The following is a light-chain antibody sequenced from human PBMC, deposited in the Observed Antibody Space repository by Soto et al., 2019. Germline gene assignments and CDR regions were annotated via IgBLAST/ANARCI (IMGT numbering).Light chain of an antibody. CDR2: GAS. CDR1: QSVSRN. V-gene: IGKV3-15*01. CDR3: QQYNDWPRT. Sequence: EIVMTQSPATLSVSPGERATLSCRASQSVSRNLAWYQQTPGQAPRLLIYGASNRATGIPVRFSGGGSGTEFTLTISSLQSEDFAVYYCQQYNDWPRTFCQGTKVDIK. J-gene: IGKJ1*01.